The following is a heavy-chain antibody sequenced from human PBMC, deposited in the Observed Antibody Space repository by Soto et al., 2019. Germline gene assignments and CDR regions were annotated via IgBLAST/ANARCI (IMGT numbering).Heavy chain of an antibody. CDR2: INLSGST. D-gene: IGHD2-2*01. CDR1: DGSLNGYF. J-gene: IGHJ4*02. V-gene: IGHV4-34*01. CDR3: ARRGGYCSSSNSCYFSFDS. Sequence: SETLSLTCGVNDGSLNGYFWSWIRQSPGKGLEWIGEINLSGSTSHNPSLKSRVTLSIDTSKNQFTLRLSSVSAADMAIYYCARRGGYCSSSNSCYFSFDSWVQGTLVTVSS.